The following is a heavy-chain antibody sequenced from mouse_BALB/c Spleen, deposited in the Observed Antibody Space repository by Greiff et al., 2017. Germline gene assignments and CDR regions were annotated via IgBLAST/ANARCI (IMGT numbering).Heavy chain of an antibody. CDR2: ISSGSSTI. J-gene: IGHJ4*01. V-gene: IGHV5-17*02. Sequence: EVQVVESGGGLVQPGGSRKLSCAASGFTFSSFGMHWVRQAPEKGLEWVAYISSGSSTIYYADTVKGRFTISRDNPKNTLFLQMTSLRSEDTAMYYCARFPTLYYYAMDYWGQGTSVTVSS. CDR1: GFTFSSFG. CDR3: ARFPTLYYYAMDY.